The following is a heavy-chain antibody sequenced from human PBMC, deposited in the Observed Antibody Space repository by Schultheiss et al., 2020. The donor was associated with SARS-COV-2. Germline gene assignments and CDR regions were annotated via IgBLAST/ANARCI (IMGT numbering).Heavy chain of an antibody. CDR2: IYYSGST. CDR1: GGSISSGGYY. Sequence: SETLSLTCTVSGGSISSGGYYWSWIRQHPGKGLEWIGYIYYSGSTNYNPFLKSRVTISVDKSKNQFSLKLSSVTAADTAVYYCARREYGSGTPVSWGQGTLVTVSS. V-gene: IGHV4-31*03. J-gene: IGHJ5*02. CDR3: ARREYGSGTPVS. D-gene: IGHD3-10*01.